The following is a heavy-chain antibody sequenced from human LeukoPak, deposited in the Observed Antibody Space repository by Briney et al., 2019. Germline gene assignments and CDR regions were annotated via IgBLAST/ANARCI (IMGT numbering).Heavy chain of an antibody. Sequence: ASVKVSCKASGYTFTSYGISWVRQAPGQGLEWMGWISAYNGNTNYAQKLQGRVTMTTDTSTSTAYMELRSLRSDDTAVYYCARDLRYFDWFPLYYFDYWGQGTLVTVSS. V-gene: IGHV1-18*01. CDR2: ISAYNGNT. J-gene: IGHJ4*02. CDR3: ARDLRYFDWFPLYYFDY. CDR1: GYTFTSYG. D-gene: IGHD3-9*01.